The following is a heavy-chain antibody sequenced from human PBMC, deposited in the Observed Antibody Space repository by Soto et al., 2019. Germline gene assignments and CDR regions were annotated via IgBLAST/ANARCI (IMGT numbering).Heavy chain of an antibody. V-gene: IGHV1-18*01. D-gene: IGHD6-19*01. CDR1: GYTFTSYG. J-gene: IGHJ4*02. CDR2: ISAYNGNT. CDR3: ARDLISCSGWYGGFHY. Sequence: QVQLVQSGAEVKKPGASVKVSCKASGYTFTSYGISWVRQAPGQGLEGMGWISAYNGNTNYAQKLQGRVTMTTDTSTSPAYMELRSLSSDDTAVYYCARDLISCSGWYGGFHYWGQRSLVTVSS.